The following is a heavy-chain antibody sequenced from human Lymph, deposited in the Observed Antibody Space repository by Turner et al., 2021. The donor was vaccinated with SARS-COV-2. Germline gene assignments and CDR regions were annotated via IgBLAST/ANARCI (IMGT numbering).Heavy chain of an antibody. CDR3: ARSRDLQSMVRGVDPFDY. J-gene: IGHJ4*02. CDR2: INPNSGGT. Sequence: QVQLVQSGAEVKKHGASVKVSCTASGYTFTGYSIHWVRQAPGQGLEWMGCINPNSGGTNYAQRFQGRVTMTRDTSLSTAYMQLSRLRSDDTAVYYCARSRDLQSMVRGVDPFDYWGQGTLVTVSS. D-gene: IGHD3-10*01. V-gene: IGHV1-2*02. CDR1: GYTFTGYS.